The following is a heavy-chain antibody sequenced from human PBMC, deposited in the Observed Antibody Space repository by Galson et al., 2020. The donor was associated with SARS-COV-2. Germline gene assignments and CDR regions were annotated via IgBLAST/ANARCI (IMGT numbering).Heavy chain of an antibody. D-gene: IGHD1-26*01. V-gene: IGHV4-59*08. CDR2: ISYDGST. CDR1: IGSMTGHY. CDR3: AKLAEGRRSSEDY. Sequence: SQTLSLTCAVSIGSMTGHYWSWIRQAPGKGLEWIGYISYDGSTTYNPSLKSRVTISIDTSKNQFSLRLTSVTAADTALYYCAKLAEGRRSSEDYWGQGTRVTVSS. J-gene: IGHJ4*02.